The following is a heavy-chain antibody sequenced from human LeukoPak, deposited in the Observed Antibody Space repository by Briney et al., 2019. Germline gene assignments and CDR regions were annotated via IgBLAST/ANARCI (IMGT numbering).Heavy chain of an antibody. V-gene: IGHV1-69*13. CDR3: ARAYMTATRHFDY. Sequence: ASVKVSCKASGGTLSSYTISWVRQAPGQGLEWMGGIIPIFGTAKYAQRFQGRVTITADESTSTAYMELSSLRSDDTAVYFCARAYMTATRHFDYWGQGTPVTVSS. J-gene: IGHJ4*02. CDR1: GGTLSSYT. CDR2: IIPIFGTA. D-gene: IGHD2-21*02.